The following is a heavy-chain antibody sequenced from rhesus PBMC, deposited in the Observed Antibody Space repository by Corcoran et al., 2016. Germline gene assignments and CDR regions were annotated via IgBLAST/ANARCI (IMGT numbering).Heavy chain of an antibody. Sequence: QVTLKESGPALVKPTQTLTLTCTFSGFPLSTSGMGVGWIRQPPGKALEWLAGIYWAVEKYYSTSLKRRLTISKDTSKNQVVLTMTNMDPVDTATYYCARGYGSGEYFDYWGQGVLVTVSS. D-gene: IGHD3-28*01. CDR1: GFPLSTSGMG. J-gene: IGHJ4*01. CDR2: IYWAVEK. CDR3: ARGYGSGEYFDY. V-gene: IGHV2S1*01.